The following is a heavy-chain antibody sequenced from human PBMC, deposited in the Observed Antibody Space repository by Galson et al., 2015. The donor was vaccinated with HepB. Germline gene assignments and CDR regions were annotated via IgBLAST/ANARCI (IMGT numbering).Heavy chain of an antibody. J-gene: IGHJ5*02. Sequence: SLRLSCAASGFTVSNNYMSWVRQAPGKGLECVSVIYSGGSTYYADSVKGRFTISRDNSKGTLYLQMNSLRAEDTAVYYCARVVCSGGTCIWFDPWGQGTLVTVSS. CDR3: ARVVCSGGTCIWFDP. D-gene: IGHD2-15*01. V-gene: IGHV3-66*01. CDR1: GFTVSNNY. CDR2: IYSGGST.